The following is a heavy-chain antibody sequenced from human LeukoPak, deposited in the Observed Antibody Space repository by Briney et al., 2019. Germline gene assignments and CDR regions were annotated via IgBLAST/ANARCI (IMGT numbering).Heavy chain of an antibody. D-gene: IGHD3-22*01. CDR1: GYSISSAYY. Sequence: SETLSLTCSVSGYSISSAYYWGWIRQPPGKGLEWIGTMYHSGSTNYNPSLKSRVTKSVDTSKNQFSLKLSSVTAADTAVYYCARERTLFPGDSSGYFDYWGQGILVTVSS. CDR2: MYHSGST. J-gene: IGHJ4*02. CDR3: ARERTLFPGDSSGYFDY. V-gene: IGHV4-38-2*02.